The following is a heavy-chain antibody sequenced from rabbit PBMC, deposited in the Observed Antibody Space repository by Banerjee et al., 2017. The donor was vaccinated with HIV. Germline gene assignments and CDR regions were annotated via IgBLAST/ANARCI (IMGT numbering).Heavy chain of an antibody. CDR3: AREESDGGGHLKL. J-gene: IGHJ4*01. V-gene: IGHV1S43*01. CDR1: GFDFNTYY. D-gene: IGHD2-1*01. CDR2: INAGSSGST. Sequence: QKQLVESGGGLVQPGGSLTLSCKASGFDFNTYYMTWVRQAPGKGLEWIGCINAGSSGSTYYARWAKGRFTISRSTSLNTVDLKMTSLTAADTATYFCAREESDGGGHLKLWGQGTLVTVS.